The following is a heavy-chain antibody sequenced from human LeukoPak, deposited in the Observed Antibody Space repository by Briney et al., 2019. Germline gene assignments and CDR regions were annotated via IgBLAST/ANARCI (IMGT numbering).Heavy chain of an antibody. V-gene: IGHV3-21*01. CDR3: ARDRHPTPHWFDS. Sequence: GGPLRLSWAASGFTFSSYSMNWVRQAPGKGLDWVSSISSSSSYIYYADSVKGGFTISRDNAKNSLYLQMNSLRVEDTAVYYCARDRHPTPHWFDSWGQGPLVTVSS. CDR1: GFTFSSYS. CDR2: ISSSSSYI. J-gene: IGHJ5*01.